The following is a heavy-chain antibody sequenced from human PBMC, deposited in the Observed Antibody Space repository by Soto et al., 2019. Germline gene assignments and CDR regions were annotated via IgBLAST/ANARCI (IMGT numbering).Heavy chain of an antibody. CDR1: GFTFNTYG. CDR3: ARIGPYCGGDCYPDFDF. D-gene: IGHD2-21*02. Sequence: PGGSLRLSCAASGFTFNTYGMTWVRRAPGKGLEWVSTVSGSGGGTYYADSVKGRFTISRVNSKNTMYLQMSNLRAEDTAVYFCARIGPYCGGDCYPDFDFWGLGAPVTVSS. CDR2: VSGSGGGT. J-gene: IGHJ4*02. V-gene: IGHV3-23*01.